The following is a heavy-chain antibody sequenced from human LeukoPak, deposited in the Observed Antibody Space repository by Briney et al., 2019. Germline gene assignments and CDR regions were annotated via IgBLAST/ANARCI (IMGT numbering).Heavy chain of an antibody. CDR2: ISAYNGNT. CDR1: GYTFTSYG. CDR3: ARAPGRTYYYYYMDV. D-gene: IGHD1-14*01. V-gene: IGHV1-18*01. Sequence: GASVKVSCKASGYTFTSYGISWVRQAPGQGLEWMGWISAYNGNTNYAQKFQGRVTITADKSTSTAYMELSSLRSEDTAVYYCARAPGRTYYYYYMDVWGKGTTVTVSS. J-gene: IGHJ6*03.